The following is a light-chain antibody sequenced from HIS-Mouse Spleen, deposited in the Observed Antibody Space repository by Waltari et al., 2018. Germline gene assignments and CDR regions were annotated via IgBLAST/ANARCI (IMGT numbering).Light chain of an antibody. CDR1: SSDVGSYNL. CDR2: EGS. J-gene: IGLJ1*01. V-gene: IGLV2-23*01. Sequence: QSALTQPASVSGSPGQSITISCTGTSSDVGSYNLVSWYQQHPGKAPKLMIYEGSKRPSGVSNRFSGSQSGTTASLTISGLQAEHEADYYCCSYAGSSTSYVFGTGTKVTVL. CDR3: CSYAGSSTSYV.